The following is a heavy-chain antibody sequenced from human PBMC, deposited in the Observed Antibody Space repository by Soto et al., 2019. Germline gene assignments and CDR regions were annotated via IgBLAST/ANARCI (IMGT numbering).Heavy chain of an antibody. V-gene: IGHV3-30*18. D-gene: IGHD3-9*01. Sequence: GGSIRLSSAASGFTFNSYGMHLVRQAPGKGLEWVAVISYDGSNKYYADSVKGRFTISRDNSKNTLYLQMNSLRAEDTAVYYCAKPDYDILTGYSPGDYYGMDVWVQGTTVTVSS. CDR2: ISYDGSNK. J-gene: IGHJ6*02. CDR3: AKPDYDILTGYSPGDYYGMDV. CDR1: GFTFNSYG.